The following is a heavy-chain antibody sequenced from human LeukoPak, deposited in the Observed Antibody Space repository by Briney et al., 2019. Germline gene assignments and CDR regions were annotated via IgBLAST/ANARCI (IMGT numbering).Heavy chain of an antibody. CDR1: GGSFSGYY. CDR2: INHSGST. Sequence: SETLSLTCAVYGGSFSGYYWSWIRQPPGKGLEWIGEINHSGSTNYNPSPKSRVTISVDTSKNQSSLKLSSVTAADTAVYYCARGRDYGGNSAFDYWGQGTLVTVSS. V-gene: IGHV4-34*01. J-gene: IGHJ4*02. D-gene: IGHD4-23*01. CDR3: ARGRDYGGNSAFDY.